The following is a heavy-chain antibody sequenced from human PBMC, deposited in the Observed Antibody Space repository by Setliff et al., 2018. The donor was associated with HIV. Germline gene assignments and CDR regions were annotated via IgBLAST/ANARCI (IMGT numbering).Heavy chain of an antibody. Sequence: ASVKVSCKASGYTFTSKHINWVRQATGQGLEWLGWMDPSSAATGYAQKFQGRVTLTRDTSTSTVYMELSSLRSEDTAVYYCARATGAADLWGQGTKVTVS. D-gene: IGHD6-13*01. CDR2: MDPSSAAT. CDR3: ARATGAADL. V-gene: IGHV1-8*01. J-gene: IGHJ5*02. CDR1: GYTFTSKH.